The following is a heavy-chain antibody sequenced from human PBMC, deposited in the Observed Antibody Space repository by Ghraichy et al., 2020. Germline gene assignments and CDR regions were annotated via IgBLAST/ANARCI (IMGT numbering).Heavy chain of an antibody. Sequence: SETLSLTCTVSGGSISSYYWSWIRQPPGKGLEWIGYIYYSGSTNYNPSLKSRVTISVDTSKNQFSLKLSSVTAADTAEYYCARDIPRDDSSGYGLAFDIWGQGTMVTVSS. D-gene: IGHD3-22*01. J-gene: IGHJ3*02. CDR3: ARDIPRDDSSGYGLAFDI. CDR2: IYYSGST. CDR1: GGSISSYY. V-gene: IGHV4-59*01.